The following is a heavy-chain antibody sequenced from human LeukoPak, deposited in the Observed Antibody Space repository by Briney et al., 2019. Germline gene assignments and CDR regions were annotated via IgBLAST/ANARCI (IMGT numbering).Heavy chain of an antibody. Sequence: GGSLRLSCAASGFTFSSYSMNWVRQAPGKGLEWVSSISSSSSYIYYADSVKGRFTISRDNAKNSLYLQMNSLRAEDTAVYYCARDRELGSYCSGGSCYGVPDDYWGQGTLVTVSS. J-gene: IGHJ4*02. CDR2: ISSSSSYI. CDR1: GFTFSSYS. CDR3: ARDRELGSYCSGGSCYGVPDDY. D-gene: IGHD2-15*01. V-gene: IGHV3-21*01.